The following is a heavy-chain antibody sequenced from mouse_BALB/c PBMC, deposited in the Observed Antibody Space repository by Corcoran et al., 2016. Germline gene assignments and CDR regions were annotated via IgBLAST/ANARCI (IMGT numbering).Heavy chain of an antibody. V-gene: IGHV1-26*01. Sequence: EVQLQQSGPERVKPGASVKISCKASGYSFTGYYMHWVKQSHVKSLEWIGRINPYNGATSYNQNFKDKASLTVDKSSSTAYMELHSLTSEDSAVYYCARYYGSSYDYWGQGTTLTVSS. D-gene: IGHD1-1*01. J-gene: IGHJ2*01. CDR2: INPYNGAT. CDR3: ARYYGSSYDY. CDR1: GYSFTGYY.